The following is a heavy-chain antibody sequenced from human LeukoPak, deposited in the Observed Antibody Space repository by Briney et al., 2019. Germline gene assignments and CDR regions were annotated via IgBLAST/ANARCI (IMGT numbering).Heavy chain of an antibody. Sequence: SETLSLTCTVSGGSISSYYWSWIRQPPGKGLEWIGYIYYSGSTNYNPSLKSRVTISVDKSKNQFSLKLSSVTAADTAVYYCASLAAAGSPWSQGTLVTVSS. D-gene: IGHD6-13*01. CDR2: IYYSGST. CDR1: GGSISSYY. CDR3: ASLAAAGSP. V-gene: IGHV4-59*12. J-gene: IGHJ5*02.